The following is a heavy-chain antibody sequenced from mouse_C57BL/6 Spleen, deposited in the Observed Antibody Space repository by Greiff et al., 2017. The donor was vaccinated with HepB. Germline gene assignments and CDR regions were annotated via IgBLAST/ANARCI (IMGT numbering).Heavy chain of an antibody. D-gene: IGHD1-1*01. CDR2: IYPRDGST. J-gene: IGHJ1*03. Sequence: QVQLKESGPELVKPGASVKLSCKASGYTFTSYDINWVKQRPGQGLEWIGWIYPRDGSTKYNEKFKGKATLTVDTSSSTAYMELHSLTSEDSAVYFCARGVYYYGLWYFDVWGTGTTVTVSS. CDR1: GYTFTSYD. V-gene: IGHV1-85*01. CDR3: ARGVYYYGLWYFDV.